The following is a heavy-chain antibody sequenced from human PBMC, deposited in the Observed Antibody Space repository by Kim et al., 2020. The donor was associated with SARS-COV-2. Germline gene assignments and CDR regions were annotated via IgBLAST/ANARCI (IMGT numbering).Heavy chain of an antibody. CDR3: VTRLVAHFHY. D-gene: IGHD2-21*01. Sequence: GHTQSADTEKGRFTISRDDSKNTVSLHMDSLRDEDTAIYYCVTRLVAHFHYWGQGTLVTVSS. CDR2: GHT. J-gene: IGHJ4*02. V-gene: IGHV3-23*01.